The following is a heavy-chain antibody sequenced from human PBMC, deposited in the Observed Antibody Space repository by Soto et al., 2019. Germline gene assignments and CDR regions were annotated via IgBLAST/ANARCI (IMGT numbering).Heavy chain of an antibody. D-gene: IGHD6-19*01. CDR3: ARAEAVAGPYYFDY. J-gene: IGHJ4*02. Sequence: VQLLESGGGLVQPGGSLRLSCAASGVSFSISAMHWVRQAPGKGLEWVAVISYDGSIKYYADSVKGRFTISRDNSKNTLYLQMNSLRADDTAVYYCARAEAVAGPYYFDYWGQGTLVTVSS. CDR2: ISYDGSIK. CDR1: GVSFSISA. V-gene: IGHV3-30-3*01.